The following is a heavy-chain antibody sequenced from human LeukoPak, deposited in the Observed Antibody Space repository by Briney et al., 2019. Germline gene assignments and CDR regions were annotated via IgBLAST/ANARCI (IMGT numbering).Heavy chain of an antibody. CDR1: GGYIGSFY. V-gene: IGHV4-59*01. D-gene: IGHD3-16*01. CDR3: ARASVLLSADY. CDR2: IYSSGST. J-gene: IGHJ4*02. Sequence: SETLSLTCTVSGGYIGSFYWSWIRQPPGKGLEWIGYIYSSGSTKYNPSLKSRVTMSVDTSKNQFSLNLTSVTAADTAVYYCARASVLLSADYWGQGTLVTVSS.